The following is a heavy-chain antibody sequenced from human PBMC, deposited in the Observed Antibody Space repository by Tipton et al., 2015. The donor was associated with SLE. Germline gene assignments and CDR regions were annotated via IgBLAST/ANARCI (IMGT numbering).Heavy chain of an antibody. CDR3: AKEHYYDSRGSDY. J-gene: IGHJ4*02. CDR1: RFTFSTYG. V-gene: IGHV3-23*01. D-gene: IGHD3-22*01. Sequence: SLRLSCAASRFTFSTYGMRWVRQSPEKGLEWVSSISGSDGSTYYADSAKGRFTISRDNSKNTLYLQMNSLRAADTAIYYCAKEHYYDSRGSDYWGQGTLVTVSS. CDR2: ISGSDGST.